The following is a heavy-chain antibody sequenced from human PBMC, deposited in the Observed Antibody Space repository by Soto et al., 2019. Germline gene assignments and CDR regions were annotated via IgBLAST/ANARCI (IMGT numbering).Heavy chain of an antibody. CDR3: ARDGGVGAVAGDY. Sequence: QLQLQESGSGLVKPSQTLSLTCAVSGGSISSGGYSWSWIRQPPGKGLEWIGYIYHGSTYYNPSLKSRSIMSGDRSTNHFSLKLSSVTAADMAVDDWARDGGVGAVAGDYGGQGTLVTVSS. J-gene: IGHJ4*02. CDR2: IYHGST. D-gene: IGHD6-19*01. CDR1: GGSISSGGYS. V-gene: IGHV4-30-2*01.